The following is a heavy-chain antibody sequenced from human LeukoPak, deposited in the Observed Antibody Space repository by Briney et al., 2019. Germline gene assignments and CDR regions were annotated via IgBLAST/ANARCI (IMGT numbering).Heavy chain of an antibody. CDR3: ARGTMGGSSWSIYYFDY. CDR2: VDPEDGET. D-gene: IGHD6-13*01. J-gene: IGHJ4*02. Sequence: ASVKVSCKVSGYTLTELSMHWVRQAPRKGLEWMGGVDPEDGETIYAQKFQGRVTMTEDTSTDTAYMELSSLRSEDTAVYYCARGTMGGSSWSIYYFDYWGQGTLVTVSS. V-gene: IGHV1-24*01. CDR1: GYTLTELS.